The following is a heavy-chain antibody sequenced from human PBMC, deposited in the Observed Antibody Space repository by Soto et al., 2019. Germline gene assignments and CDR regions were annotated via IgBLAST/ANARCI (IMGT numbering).Heavy chain of an antibody. V-gene: IGHV1-69*06. CDR3: ARDPYDFWSGYQYYYGMDV. CDR1: GGTFSSYA. Sequence: QVQLVQSGAEVKKPGSSVKVSCKASGGTFSSYAISWVRQAPGQGLEWMGGIIPIFGTANYAQKFQGRVTMTEDKSSSTAYMELSILRAEETAVYYCARDPYDFWSGYQYYYGMDVGGQGTTVTVSS. J-gene: IGHJ6*02. CDR2: IIPIFGTA. D-gene: IGHD3-3*01.